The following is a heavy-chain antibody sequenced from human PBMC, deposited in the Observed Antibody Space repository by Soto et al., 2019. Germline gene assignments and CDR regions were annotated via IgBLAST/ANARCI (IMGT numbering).Heavy chain of an antibody. CDR3: AKAVGTMIVPADY. D-gene: IGHD3-22*01. V-gene: IGHV3-30-3*01. CDR2: ISYDGSNK. J-gene: IGHJ4*02. CDR1: GFTFSSYA. Sequence: GGSLRLSCAASGFTFSSYAMHWVRQAPGKGLEWVAVISYDGSNKYYADSVKGRFTISRDNSKNTLYLQMNSLRAEDTAVYYCAKAVGTMIVPADYWGQGTLVTVSS.